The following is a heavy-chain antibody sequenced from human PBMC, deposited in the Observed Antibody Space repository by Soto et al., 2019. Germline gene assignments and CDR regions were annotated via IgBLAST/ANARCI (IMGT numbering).Heavy chain of an antibody. CDR3: AKQTGVITVITSFDH. Sequence: HPXESLRLSCVASGFTFNKYSLAWVRQAPGKGLEWVSAISGSGASTYDADSVKGWFTISRDNSNNTLYLQMNSLRAEDTAVYYCAKQTGVITVITSFDHWGQGTPVTVSS. CDR1: GFTFNKYS. J-gene: IGHJ4*02. CDR2: ISGSGAST. D-gene: IGHD3-16*01. V-gene: IGHV3-23*01.